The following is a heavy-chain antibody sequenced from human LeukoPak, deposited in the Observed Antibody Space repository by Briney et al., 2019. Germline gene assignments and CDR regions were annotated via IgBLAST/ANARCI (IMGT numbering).Heavy chain of an antibody. V-gene: IGHV4-31*03. Sequence: SETLSLTCTVSGGSISSGGYYWSWIRQYPGKGLEWIGYIYNSGSTHYSPSLKSRLSISVDTSKNQFSLKVSSVTAADTAVYYCARAYGGNSFDYWGLGTLVTVSS. J-gene: IGHJ4*02. D-gene: IGHD4-23*01. CDR1: GGSISSGGYY. CDR3: ARAYGGNSFDY. CDR2: IYNSGST.